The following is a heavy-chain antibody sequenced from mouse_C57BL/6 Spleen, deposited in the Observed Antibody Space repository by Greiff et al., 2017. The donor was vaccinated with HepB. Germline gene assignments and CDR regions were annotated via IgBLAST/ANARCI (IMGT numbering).Heavy chain of an antibody. D-gene: IGHD1-1*01. V-gene: IGHV1-59*01. Sequence: QVQLQQPGAELVRPGTSVKLSCKASGYTFTSYWMHWVKQRPGQGLEWIGVIDPSDSYTNYNQKFKGKATLTVDTSSSTAYMQLSSLTSEDSAVYYYGRDYYGSSRWYFDVWGTGTTVTVSS. CDR2: IDPSDSYT. CDR3: GRDYYGSSRWYFDV. CDR1: GYTFTSYW. J-gene: IGHJ1*03.